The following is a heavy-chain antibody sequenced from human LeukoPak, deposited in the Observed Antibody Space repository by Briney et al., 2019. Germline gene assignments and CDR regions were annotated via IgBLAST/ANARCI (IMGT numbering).Heavy chain of an antibody. Sequence: SETLSLTCAVYGGSFSGYYWSWIRQPPGKGQEWIGEINHSGSTNYNPSPKSRVTISVDTSKNQFSLKLSSVTAADTAVYYCARGSYAAAGTGRYFQHWGQGTLVTVSS. CDR1: GGSFSGYY. CDR3: ARGSYAAAGTGRYFQH. D-gene: IGHD6-13*01. CDR2: INHSGST. J-gene: IGHJ1*01. V-gene: IGHV4-34*01.